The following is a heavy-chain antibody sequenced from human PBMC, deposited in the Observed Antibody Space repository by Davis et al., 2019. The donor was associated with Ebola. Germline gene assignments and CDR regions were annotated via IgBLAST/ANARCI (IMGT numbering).Heavy chain of an antibody. CDR3: ARAQFPTTSDH. D-gene: IGHD1-1*01. V-gene: IGHV1-18*01. CDR2: ISADSVNT. J-gene: IGHJ4*02. CDR1: GYTFAEYA. Sequence: ASVKVSCKASGYTFAEYAMSWVRQAPGQGPEWMGWISADSVNTNYAQKMQGRFTMTTDTSTSTAYMEVGSLRSDDTAVYYCARAQFPTTSDHWGQGTLVTVSS.